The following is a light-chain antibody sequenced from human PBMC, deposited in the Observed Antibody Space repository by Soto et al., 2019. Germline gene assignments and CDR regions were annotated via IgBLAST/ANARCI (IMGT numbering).Light chain of an antibody. CDR1: QSISSW. CDR3: QHYNTYPWT. Sequence: DIRMTQSPAILSASLGDRVTITWRASQSISSWLAWYQQKPGKAPNLLIHKASHLESGVPSRFSGSGSGTEFTLTISSLQTGDFATYYCQHYNTYPWTFGQGTKVDIK. V-gene: IGKV1-5*03. J-gene: IGKJ1*01. CDR2: KAS.